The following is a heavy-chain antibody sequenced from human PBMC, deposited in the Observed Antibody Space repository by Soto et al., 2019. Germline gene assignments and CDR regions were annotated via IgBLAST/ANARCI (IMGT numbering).Heavy chain of an antibody. CDR3: ARVSGSGHYNDGFDM. D-gene: IGHD3-22*01. Sequence: EVQLVESGGGLVQPGGSLRLSCAASGFTFSTYWINWVRQAPGKGLEWVANINRDGSETYYVDSVKGRFTISRDNAKNSLYLQMNSLRAEDTAVYYCARVSGSGHYNDGFDMWGQGTMVIVSS. J-gene: IGHJ3*02. CDR2: INRDGSET. CDR1: GFTFSTYW. V-gene: IGHV3-7*03.